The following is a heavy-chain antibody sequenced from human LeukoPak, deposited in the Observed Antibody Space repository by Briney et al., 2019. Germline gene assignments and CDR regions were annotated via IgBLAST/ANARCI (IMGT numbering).Heavy chain of an antibody. V-gene: IGHV5-51*01. J-gene: IGHJ5*02. Sequence: KISCKASGYTFATYWIGWVRQMPGKGLEWMGIIYPGDSDTRYSPSFQGQVTISADKSISTAYLQWSSLKASDTAIYYCARPVNVDPAIGWFDPWGQGTLVTVSS. CDR1: GYTFATYW. CDR3: ARPVNVDPAIGWFDP. D-gene: IGHD5-18*01. CDR2: IYPGDSDT.